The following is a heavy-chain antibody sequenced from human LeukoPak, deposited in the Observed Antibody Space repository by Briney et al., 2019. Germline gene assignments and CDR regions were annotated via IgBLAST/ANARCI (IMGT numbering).Heavy chain of an antibody. J-gene: IGHJ4*02. CDR3: AKVERLYCSGGSCSLLPGFDY. V-gene: IGHV3-23*01. CDR1: GFTFSSYA. Sequence: GGSLRLSCAATGFTFSSYAMSWVRQAPGKGLEWVSAISGSGSSTYYADSVKGRFTISRDNSKNTLYLQMNSLRAEDTAVYYCAKVERLYCSGGSCSLLPGFDYWGLGTLVTVSS. D-gene: IGHD2-15*01. CDR2: ISGSGSST.